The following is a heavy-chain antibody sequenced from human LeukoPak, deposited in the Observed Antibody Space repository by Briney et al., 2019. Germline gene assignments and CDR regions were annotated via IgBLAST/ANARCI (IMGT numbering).Heavy chain of an antibody. CDR1: GYTFTSYY. D-gene: IGHD6-13*01. J-gene: IGHJ6*02. Sequence: ASVKGSCKASGYTFTSYYMHWVRQAPGQGLEWMGIINPSGGSTSYAQKFQGRVTMTRDTSTSTVYMKLSSLRSEDTAVYYCARENLFIAAAGTDSYGMDVWGQGTTVTVSS. CDR2: INPSGGST. CDR3: ARENLFIAAAGTDSYGMDV. V-gene: IGHV1-46*01.